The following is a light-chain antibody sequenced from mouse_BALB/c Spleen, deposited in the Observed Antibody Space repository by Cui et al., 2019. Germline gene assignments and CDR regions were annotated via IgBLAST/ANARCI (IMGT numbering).Light chain of an antibody. Sequence: QIVLTQSPALMSASPGEKVTMTCSASSSVSYMYWYQQKPRSSPKPWIYLTSNLASGVPARFSGSGSGTSYSLTISSMEAEDAATYYCQQWSSNLPTFGAGTKLELK. CDR3: QQWSSNLPT. V-gene: IGKV4-68*01. CDR2: LTS. J-gene: IGKJ5*01. CDR1: SSVSY.